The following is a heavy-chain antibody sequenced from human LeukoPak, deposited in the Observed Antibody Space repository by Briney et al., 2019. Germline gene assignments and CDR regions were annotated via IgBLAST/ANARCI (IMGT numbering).Heavy chain of an antibody. V-gene: IGHV3-64*02. Sequence: GGSLRLSCAASGFTFSSYAMHWVRQAPGKGLEYVSAISSNGGSTYYADSVKGRFTISRDNSKNTLYLQMGSLRAEDMAVYYCARGGGGYGAPFDYWGQGTLVTVSS. J-gene: IGHJ4*02. CDR1: GFTFSSYA. D-gene: IGHD5-12*01. CDR3: ARGGGGYGAPFDY. CDR2: ISSNGGST.